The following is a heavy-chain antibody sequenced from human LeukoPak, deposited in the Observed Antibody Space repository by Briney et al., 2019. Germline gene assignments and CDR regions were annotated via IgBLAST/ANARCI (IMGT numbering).Heavy chain of an antibody. CDR1: GGSISRGGYY. CDR2: IYYSGST. J-gene: IGHJ3*02. V-gene: IGHV4-31*03. Sequence: KPSETLSLTCTGSGGSISRGGYYWSWIRQHPGKGLEWIGYIYYSGSTYYNPSLKSRVAISVDTSKNQFSLKLSSVTAADTAVYYCARDLNSSGYYGAFESWGQGTMVTVSS. CDR3: ARDLNSSGYYGAFES. D-gene: IGHD3-22*01.